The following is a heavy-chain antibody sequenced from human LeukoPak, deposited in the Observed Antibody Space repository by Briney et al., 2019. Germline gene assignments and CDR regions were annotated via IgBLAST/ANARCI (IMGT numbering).Heavy chain of an antibody. Sequence: GASVKVSCKASGYTFTSYGISWVRQAPGQGLEWMGWISAYNGNTNYAQKLQGRVTMTTDTSTSTAYMELRSLRSDDTAVYYCARGGSVEVVGASIDYWGQGTLVTVSS. CDR2: ISAYNGNT. D-gene: IGHD1-26*01. V-gene: IGHV1-18*01. CDR1: GYTFTSYG. CDR3: ARGGSVEVVGASIDY. J-gene: IGHJ4*02.